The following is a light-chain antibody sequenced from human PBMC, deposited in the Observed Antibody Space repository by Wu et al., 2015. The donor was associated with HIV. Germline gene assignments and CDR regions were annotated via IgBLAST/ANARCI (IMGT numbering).Light chain of an antibody. V-gene: IGKV1-39*01. CDR1: QNINSY. CDR3: QQRYGTPQT. Sequence: IQMTQSPSSLSASVRDRVTITCRASQNINSYLNWYHQKPGKAPKLLIYAASSLQRGVPSRFSGSGSGTDFTLTISSLQPEDFETYYCQQRYGTPQTFGQGTNV. J-gene: IGKJ1*01. CDR2: AAS.